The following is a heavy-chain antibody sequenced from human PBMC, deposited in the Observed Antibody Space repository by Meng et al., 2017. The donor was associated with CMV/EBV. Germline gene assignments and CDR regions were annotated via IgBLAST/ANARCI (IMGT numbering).Heavy chain of an antibody. Sequence: GGSLRLSCAASGFTFSSYWMSWVRQAPGKGLEWVANIKQDGSEKYYVDSVKGRFTISRENAKNSLYLQMNSLRAEDTAVYYCARDGVCSGGSCPPYYYYYGMDVWGQGTTVTVSS. D-gene: IGHD2-15*01. CDR3: ARDGVCSGGSCPPYYYYYGMDV. CDR1: GFTFSSYW. V-gene: IGHV3-7*01. CDR2: IKQDGSEK. J-gene: IGHJ6*02.